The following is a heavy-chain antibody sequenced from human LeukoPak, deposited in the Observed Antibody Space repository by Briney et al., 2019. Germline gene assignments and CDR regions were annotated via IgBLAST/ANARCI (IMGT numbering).Heavy chain of an antibody. CDR3: ATGYYCSSTSCYLSDWFDP. J-gene: IGHJ5*02. CDR2: MNPNSGNT. D-gene: IGHD2-2*01. V-gene: IGHV1-8*03. Sequence: ASVKVSCKASGYTFTSYDINWARQATGQGLEWMGWMNPNSGNTGYAQKFQGRVTITRNTSISTAYMELSSLRSEDTAVYYCATGYYCSSTSCYLSDWFDPWGQGTLVTVSS. CDR1: GYTFTSYD.